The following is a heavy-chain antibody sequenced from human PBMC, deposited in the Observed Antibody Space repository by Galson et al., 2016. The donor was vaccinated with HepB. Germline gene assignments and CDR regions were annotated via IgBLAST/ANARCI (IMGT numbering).Heavy chain of an antibody. CDR3: ARGIAIIGAGVDY. Sequence: VRQVPGKGLMWLSHIKTDGTVSTYADSVKGRFTISRDNAKNIVYLQMNNLRVDDTAVYYCARGIAIIGAGVDYWGRGTLVTVSS. CDR2: IKTDGTVS. D-gene: IGHD3-3*01. J-gene: IGHJ4*02. V-gene: IGHV3-74*01.